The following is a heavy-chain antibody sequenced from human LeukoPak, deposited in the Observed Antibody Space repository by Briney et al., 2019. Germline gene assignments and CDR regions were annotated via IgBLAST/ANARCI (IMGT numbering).Heavy chain of an antibody. CDR1: GGSFSGYY. D-gene: IGHD3-22*01. CDR3: ARVLLIGDYFDY. CDR2: INHSGST. Sequence: SETLSLTCAVYGGSFSGYYWSWIRQPPGKGLEWIGEINHSGSTNYNPSLKSRVTISVDTSKNQFSLKLRSVTAADTAVYYCARVLLIGDYFDYWGQGTLVTVSS. V-gene: IGHV4-34*01. J-gene: IGHJ4*02.